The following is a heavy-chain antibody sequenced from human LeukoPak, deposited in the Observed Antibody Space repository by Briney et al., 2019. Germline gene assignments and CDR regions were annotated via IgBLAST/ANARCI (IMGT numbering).Heavy chain of an antibody. Sequence: GGSLRLSCAASGFTFSSYAMSWVRQAPGKGLEWVASINHNGNVNYYVDSVKGRFTISRDNAKNSLYLQMSNLRAKDTAVYFCARGGGLDVWGQGATVTVSS. CDR1: GFTFSSYA. CDR2: INHNGNVN. D-gene: IGHD3-16*01. CDR3: ARGGGLDV. J-gene: IGHJ6*02. V-gene: IGHV3-7*03.